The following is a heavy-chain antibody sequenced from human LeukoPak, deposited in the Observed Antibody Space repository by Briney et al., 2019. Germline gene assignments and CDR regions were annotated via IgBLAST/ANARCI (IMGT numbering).Heavy chain of an antibody. CDR3: ATDPRNNGGLDY. CDR2: IYYSGST. CDR1: GGSISSSSYY. Sequence: PSETLSLTCTVSGGSISSSSYYWGWIRQPPGKGLEWIGSIYYSGSTYYNPSLKSRVTISVDTSKNQFSLKLSSVTAADTAVYYCATDPRNNGGLDYWGQGTLVTVSS. D-gene: IGHD1/OR15-1a*01. J-gene: IGHJ4*02. V-gene: IGHV4-39*07.